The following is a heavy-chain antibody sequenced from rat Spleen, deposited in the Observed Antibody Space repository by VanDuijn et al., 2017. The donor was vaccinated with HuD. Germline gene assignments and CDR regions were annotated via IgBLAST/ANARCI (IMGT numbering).Heavy chain of an antibody. V-gene: IGHV5-29*01. CDR2: ISPSGVST. CDR1: GFTFSNYG. J-gene: IGHJ4*01. CDR3: ARHCAASVYVIDA. Sequence: EVQLVESGGGLVQPGRSLKLSCAASGFTFSNYGMAWVRQAPTKGLEWVATISPSGVSTYYRDSVKGRFTISRDNAKSTLYLQMNSLRSEDTATYYCARHCAASVYVIDAWGQGASVTVSS.